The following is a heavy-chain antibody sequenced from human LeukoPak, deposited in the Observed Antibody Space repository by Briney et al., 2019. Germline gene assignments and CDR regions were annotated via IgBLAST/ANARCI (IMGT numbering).Heavy chain of an antibody. J-gene: IGHJ4*02. V-gene: IGHV3-15*01. CDR2: IKRKTDGGTT. CDR3: TTVDRWELLNIDY. CDR1: GFTFSSYA. D-gene: IGHD1-26*01. Sequence: TGGSLRLSCAASGFTFSSYAMSWVRQAPGKGLEWVGRIKRKTDGGTTDYAAPVKGRFTISRDDSKNTLYLQMNSLKTEDTAGYYCTTVDRWELLNIDYWGQGTLVTVSS.